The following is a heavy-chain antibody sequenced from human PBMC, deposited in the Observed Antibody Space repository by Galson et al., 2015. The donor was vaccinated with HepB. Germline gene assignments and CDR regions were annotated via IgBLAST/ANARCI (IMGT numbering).Heavy chain of an antibody. CDR1: GGSISSGGYY. CDR2: IYYSGST. J-gene: IGHJ5*02. D-gene: IGHD3-16*02. V-gene: IGHV4-31*03. CDR3: ARGVITFGGVILTGFDP. Sequence: TLSLTCTVSGGSISSGGYYWSWIRQHPGKGLEWIGYIYYSGSTYYNPSLKSRVTISVDTSKNQFSLKLSSVTAADTAVYYCARGVITFGGVILTGFDPWGQGTLVTVSS.